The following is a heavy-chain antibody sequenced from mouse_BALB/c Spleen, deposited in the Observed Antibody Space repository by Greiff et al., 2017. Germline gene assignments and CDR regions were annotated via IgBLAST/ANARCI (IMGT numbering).Heavy chain of an antibody. D-gene: IGHD2-1*01. Sequence: EVKLMESGPGLVKPSQSLSLTCTVTGYSITSDYAWNWIRQFPGNKLEWMGYISYSGSTSYNPSLKSRISITRDTSKNQFFLQLNSVTTEDTATYYCAIYGNYVWFAYWGQGTLVTVSA. CDR1: GYSITSDYA. CDR2: ISYSGST. J-gene: IGHJ3*01. V-gene: IGHV3-2*02. CDR3: AIYGNYVWFAY.